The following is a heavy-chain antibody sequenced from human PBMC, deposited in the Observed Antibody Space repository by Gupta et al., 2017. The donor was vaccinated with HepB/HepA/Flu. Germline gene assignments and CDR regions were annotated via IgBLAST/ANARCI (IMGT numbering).Heavy chain of an antibody. CDR2: ISDSGGST. CDR1: GFTFSYYA. Sequence: EVQLLESGGGLVQPGGSLRLSCAASGFTFSYYAMSWVRQAPGKGLEWVSVISDSGGSTYYADAVKGRFTISRDNSKNTLYLQMKSLRAEDTAVYYCAKGTNSETRIWGYGGQGTLVTVSS. CDR3: AKGTNSETRIWGY. J-gene: IGHJ4*02. V-gene: IGHV3-23*01. D-gene: IGHD3-16*01.